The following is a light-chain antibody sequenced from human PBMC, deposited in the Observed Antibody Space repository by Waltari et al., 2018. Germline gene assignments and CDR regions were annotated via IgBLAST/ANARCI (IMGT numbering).Light chain of an antibody. Sequence: SYELTQPPSVSVSPGQTASLPCPGDKLGDKYVCWYQQKPGQSHELVIYQDTKRPSGIPERFSGSNSGNTATLTISGTQAMDEADYYCQAWDSSTVVFGGGTKLTVL. CDR1: KLGDKY. J-gene: IGLJ2*01. V-gene: IGLV3-1*01. CDR3: QAWDSSTVV. CDR2: QDT.